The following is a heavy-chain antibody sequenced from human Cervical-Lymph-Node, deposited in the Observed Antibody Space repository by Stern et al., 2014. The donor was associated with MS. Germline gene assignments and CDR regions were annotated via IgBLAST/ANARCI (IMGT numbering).Heavy chain of an antibody. CDR3: AGSGTYYPDY. V-gene: IGHV4-59*08. D-gene: IGHD3-3*01. CDR2: VHYRGTT. J-gene: IGHJ4*02. CDR1: GGSISSYY. Sequence: VQLVQSGPGLVKPSETLSLTCSVSGGSISSYYWNWIRQPPGKGLEGIAIVHYRGTTNYNPSLKRRVPILQATSMKKIPLNLPSLTAADTAVYYCAGSGTYYPDYWGQGILVTVSS.